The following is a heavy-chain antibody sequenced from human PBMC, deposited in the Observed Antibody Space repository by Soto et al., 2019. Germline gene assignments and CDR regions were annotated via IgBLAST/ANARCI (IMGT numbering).Heavy chain of an antibody. V-gene: IGHV4-39*01. CDR1: GGSISSSSYY. D-gene: IGHD6-13*01. Sequence: SETLSLTCTVSGGSISSSSYYWGWIRQPPGKGLEWIGSIYYSGSTYYNPSLNCRVTISVDTSKNQFSLKLSSVTAADTAVYYCARVKQYYYYYYMDGWGKVTTITVCS. CDR3: ARVKQYYYYYYMDG. J-gene: IGHJ6*03. CDR2: IYYSGST.